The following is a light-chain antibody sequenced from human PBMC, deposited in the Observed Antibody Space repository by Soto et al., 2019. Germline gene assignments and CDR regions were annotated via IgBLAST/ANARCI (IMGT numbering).Light chain of an antibody. Sequence: QSVLTQPASVSGSPGQSISISCTGTSSDVGGYNYVSWYQQHPGKAPILMIYEVSXRXXXXXXXXSGSKSDNTASLTISGXXXXXXXXXXCSSYTSSSTLVVFGGGTKLTFL. J-gene: IGLJ2*01. CDR2: EVS. CDR3: SSYTSSSTLVV. V-gene: IGLV2-14*01. CDR1: SSDVGGYNY.